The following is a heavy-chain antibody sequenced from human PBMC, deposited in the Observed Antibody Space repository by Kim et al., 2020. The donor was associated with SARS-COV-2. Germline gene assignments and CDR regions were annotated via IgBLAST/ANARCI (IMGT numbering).Heavy chain of an antibody. V-gene: IGHV4-39*01. D-gene: IGHD3-16*01. J-gene: IGHJ6*02. CDR2: IYYSGST. CDR3: ARHGSGSGYDYVWGSYWPHVPMDV. Sequence: SETLSLTCTVSGGSISSSSYYWGWIRQPPGKGLEWIGSIYYSGSTYYNPSLKSRVTISVDTSKNQFSLKLSSVTAADTAVYYCARHGSGSGYDYVWGSYWPHVPMDVWGQGTTVTVSS. CDR1: GGSISSSSYY.